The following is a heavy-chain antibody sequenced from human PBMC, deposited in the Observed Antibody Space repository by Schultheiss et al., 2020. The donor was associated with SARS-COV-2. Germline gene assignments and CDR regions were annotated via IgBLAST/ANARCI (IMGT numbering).Heavy chain of an antibody. J-gene: IGHJ6*02. CDR2: ISYDGSNK. Sequence: GESLKISCAASGFTFSSYAMHWVRQAPGKGLEWVAVISYDGSNKYYADSVKGRFTISRDNSKNTVFLQMNSLRDEDTAIYYCARGSSGGYFYGLDVWGQGTTVTVSS. CDR3: ARGSSGGYFYGLDV. D-gene: IGHD2-15*01. V-gene: IGHV3-30-3*01. CDR1: GFTFSSYA.